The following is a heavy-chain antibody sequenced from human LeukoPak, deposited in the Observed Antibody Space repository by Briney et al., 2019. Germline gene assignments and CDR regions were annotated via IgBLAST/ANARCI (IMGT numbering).Heavy chain of an antibody. V-gene: IGHV3-30*03. CDR3: ARAWYIAAAGPFDI. Sequence: GGSLRLSCAASGFTFSSYWMSWVRQAPGKGLEWVAVISYDGSNKYYADSVKGRFTISRDNSKNTLYLQMNSLRAEDTAVYYCARAWYIAAAGPFDIWGQGTMVTVSS. CDR1: GFTFSSYW. D-gene: IGHD6-13*01. CDR2: ISYDGSNK. J-gene: IGHJ3*02.